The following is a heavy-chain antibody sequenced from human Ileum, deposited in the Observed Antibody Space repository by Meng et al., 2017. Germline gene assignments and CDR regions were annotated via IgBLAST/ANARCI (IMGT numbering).Heavy chain of an antibody. J-gene: IGHJ4*02. Sequence: QLQLQESGSGLVKPPQTLYLTCSVFGGCITSGGYSWSWIRQSPGKGLEWIGYIYYSGSTYYSPSLKSRVTISLDRSKSQFSLQLNSVTAADTAVYYCARRSGAYDSWGQGTLVTVSS. CDR2: IYYSGST. V-gene: IGHV4-30-2*06. D-gene: IGHD6-19*01. CDR3: ARRSGAYDS. CDR1: GGCITSGGYS.